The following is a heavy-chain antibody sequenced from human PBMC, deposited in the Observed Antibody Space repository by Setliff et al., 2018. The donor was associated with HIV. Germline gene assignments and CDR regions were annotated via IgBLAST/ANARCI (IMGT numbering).Heavy chain of an antibody. Sequence: GGSLRLSCAASGFTFSTNAMNWVRQAPGKGLEWVSGISAGGGSTYYADSVKGRCTISRDNSKNTLYMQMNNLRAEDTAVYYCAKRGYVSAWYDEPVQFYQHMDVWGKGTTVTVSS. CDR1: GFTFSTNA. D-gene: IGHD6-19*01. J-gene: IGHJ6*03. V-gene: IGHV3-23*01. CDR3: AKRGYVSAWYDEPVQFYQHMDV. CDR2: ISAGGGST.